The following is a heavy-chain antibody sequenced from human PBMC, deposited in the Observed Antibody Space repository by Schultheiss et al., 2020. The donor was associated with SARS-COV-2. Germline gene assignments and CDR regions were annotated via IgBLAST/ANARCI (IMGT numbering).Heavy chain of an antibody. CDR3: ARGGTLDIVVVPAAINRENWFDP. V-gene: IGHV3-21*01. D-gene: IGHD2-2*01. Sequence: GGSLRLSCAASGFTFSSFSMNWVRQAPGKGLEWVSSISSRSSYINYADSVKGRFTISRDNAKNSLYLQMNSLRAEDSAVYYCARGGTLDIVVVPAAINRENWFDPWGQGTLVTVSS. CDR2: ISSRSSYI. J-gene: IGHJ5*02. CDR1: GFTFSSFS.